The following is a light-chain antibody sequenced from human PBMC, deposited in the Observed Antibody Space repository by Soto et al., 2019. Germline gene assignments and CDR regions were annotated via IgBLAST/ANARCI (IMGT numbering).Light chain of an antibody. J-gene: IGLJ3*02. CDR3: SSYTSSSTLDV. Sequence: QSALTQPASVSGSPGQTITISCTGTSSDVGGYNYVSWYQQHPGKAPKLMIYDVSNRPSGVSNRSSASKSGNTASLTISGLQAEDEADYYCSSYTSSSTLDVFGGGTKVTVL. CDR1: SSDVGGYNY. CDR2: DVS. V-gene: IGLV2-14*03.